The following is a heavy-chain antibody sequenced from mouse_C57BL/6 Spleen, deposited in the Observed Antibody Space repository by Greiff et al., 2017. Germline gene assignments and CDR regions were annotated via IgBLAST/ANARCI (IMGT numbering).Heavy chain of an antibody. CDR3: ARRYYGSSYHGEYFDV. Sequence: QVQLQQPGAELVKPGASVKLSCKASGYTFTSYWMHWVKQRPGRGLEWIGRIDPNSGGTKYNEKFKSKATLTVDKPSSTAYMQLSSLTSEDSAVYYCARRYYGSSYHGEYFDVWGTGTTVTVSS. J-gene: IGHJ1*03. CDR2: IDPNSGGT. D-gene: IGHD1-1*01. V-gene: IGHV1-72*01. CDR1: GYTFTSYW.